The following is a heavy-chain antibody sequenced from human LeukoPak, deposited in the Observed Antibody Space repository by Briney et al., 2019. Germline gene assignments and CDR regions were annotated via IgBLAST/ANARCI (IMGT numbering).Heavy chain of an antibody. D-gene: IGHD6-13*01. Sequence: SETLSLTCTVSGGSISSYYWSWIRQPPGKGLEWIGYIYYSGSTNYNPSLKSRVTISVDTSKNQFSLKLSSVTAADTAVYYCAREGQQLVPYDYWGQGTLVTVSS. V-gene: IGHV4-59*12. J-gene: IGHJ4*02. CDR1: GGSISSYY. CDR3: AREGQQLVPYDY. CDR2: IYYSGST.